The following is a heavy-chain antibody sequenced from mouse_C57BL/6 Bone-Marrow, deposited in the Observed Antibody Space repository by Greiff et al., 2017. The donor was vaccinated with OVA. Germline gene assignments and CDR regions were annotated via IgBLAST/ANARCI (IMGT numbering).Heavy chain of an antibody. Sequence: VQLKESGGGLVQPGESLKLSCESNEYEFPSHDMSWVRQTPEKRLELVAAINSDGGSTYYPDTMERRFIISRDNTKKTLYLQMSSLRSEDTALYYCARHGAYGNYGYAMDYWGQGTSVTVSS. CDR2: INSDGGST. CDR1: EYEFPSHD. CDR3: ARHGAYGNYGYAMDY. J-gene: IGHJ4*01. V-gene: IGHV5-2*01. D-gene: IGHD2-1*01.